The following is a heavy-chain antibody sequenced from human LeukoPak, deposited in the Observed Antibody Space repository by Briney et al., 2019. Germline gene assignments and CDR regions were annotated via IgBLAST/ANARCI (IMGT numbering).Heavy chain of an antibody. J-gene: IGHJ4*02. Sequence: GESLKISCKGSGYSFTSYWIGWVRQMPGKGLEWMGVIYPGDSDTRYSPSFQGQGTISAEQSISTAYLQWSSLKASDTAMYYCARLARDYGDYRDYWGQGTLVTVSS. CDR2: IYPGDSDT. CDR1: GYSFTSYW. V-gene: IGHV5-51*01. CDR3: ARLARDYGDYRDY. D-gene: IGHD4-17*01.